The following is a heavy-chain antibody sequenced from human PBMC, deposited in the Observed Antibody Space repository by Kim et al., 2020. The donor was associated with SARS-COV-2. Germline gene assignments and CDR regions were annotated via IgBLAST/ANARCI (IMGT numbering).Heavy chain of an antibody. CDR2: IYYSGST. Sequence: SETLSLTCTVSGGSISSYYWNWIRQPPGKGLEWIGYIYYSGSTNYNPSLKSRVTISVDTSKNQFSLKLSSVTAADTAVYYCARLAGYDYVWGSYPTFDYWGQGTLVTVSS. D-gene: IGHD3-16*02. CDR3: ARLAGYDYVWGSYPTFDY. J-gene: IGHJ4*02. CDR1: GGSISSYY. V-gene: IGHV4-59*08.